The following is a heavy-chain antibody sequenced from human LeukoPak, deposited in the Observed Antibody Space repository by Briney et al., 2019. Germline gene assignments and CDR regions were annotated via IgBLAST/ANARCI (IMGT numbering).Heavy chain of an antibody. J-gene: IGHJ4*02. CDR1: GFTFDDYA. CDR3: AKASYNWYYLLSR. Sequence: GGSLRLSCAASGFTFDDYAMHWVRQAPGKGLEWVSGISWNSGSIGYADSVKGRFTISRDNAKNSLYLQMNSLRAEDMALYYCAKASYNWYYLLSRWGQGTLVTVSS. CDR2: ISWNSGSI. V-gene: IGHV3-9*03. D-gene: IGHD1-7*01.